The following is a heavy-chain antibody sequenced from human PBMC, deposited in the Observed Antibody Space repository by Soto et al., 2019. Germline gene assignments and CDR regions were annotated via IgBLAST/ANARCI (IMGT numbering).Heavy chain of an antibody. Sequence: SETLSLTCTVSGGSISSYYWSWIRQPPGKGLEWIGYIYYSGSTNYNPSLKSRVTISVDTPKNQFSLKLSSVTAADTAVYYCARATMVRGVTFDYWGQGTLVTVSS. CDR3: ARATMVRGVTFDY. CDR2: IYYSGST. V-gene: IGHV4-59*01. D-gene: IGHD3-10*01. CDR1: GGSISSYY. J-gene: IGHJ4*02.